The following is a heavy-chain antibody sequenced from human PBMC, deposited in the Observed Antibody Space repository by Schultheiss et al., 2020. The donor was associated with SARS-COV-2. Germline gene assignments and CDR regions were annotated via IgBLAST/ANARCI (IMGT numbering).Heavy chain of an antibody. Sequence: SGPTLVKPTQTLTLTCTFSGFSLSTSGVGVGWIRQPPGKALEWLALIYWDDDKRYSPSLKSRLTITKDTSKNQVVLTMTNMDPVDTATYYCARVGYCSSTSCYCTIPNWFDPWGQGTLVTVSS. V-gene: IGHV2-5*02. CDR2: IYWDDDK. CDR3: ARVGYCSSTSCYCTIPNWFDP. J-gene: IGHJ5*02. CDR1: GFSLSTSGVG. D-gene: IGHD2-2*01.